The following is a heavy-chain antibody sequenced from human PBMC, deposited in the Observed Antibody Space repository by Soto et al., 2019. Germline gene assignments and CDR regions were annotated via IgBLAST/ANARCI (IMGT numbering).Heavy chain of an antibody. Sequence: ASVKVSCKASGYTFTGYYMHWVRQAPGQGLEWMGWINPNSGGTNYAQKFQGRVTMTRDTSISTAYMELSRLRSDDTAVYYCARSLRYSYGDAFDIWGQGTMVTVSS. V-gene: IGHV1-2*02. CDR2: INPNSGGT. CDR3: ARSLRYSYGDAFDI. CDR1: GYTFTGYY. D-gene: IGHD5-18*01. J-gene: IGHJ3*02.